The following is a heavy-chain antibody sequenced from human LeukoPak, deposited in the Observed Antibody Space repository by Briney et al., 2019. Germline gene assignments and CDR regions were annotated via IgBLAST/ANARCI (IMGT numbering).Heavy chain of an antibody. Sequence: PSETLSLTCTVSGGSISSDGYYWSWIRQHPGKGLEWIGAIYYTGSTYYNPSLKSRATISVDTSKNHFSLKLTSVTAADTAVYYCARNYYDSSGSDIWGQGTMVTVSS. CDR1: GGSISSDGYY. CDR2: IYYTGST. D-gene: IGHD3-22*01. CDR3: ARNYYDSSGSDI. V-gene: IGHV4-31*03. J-gene: IGHJ3*02.